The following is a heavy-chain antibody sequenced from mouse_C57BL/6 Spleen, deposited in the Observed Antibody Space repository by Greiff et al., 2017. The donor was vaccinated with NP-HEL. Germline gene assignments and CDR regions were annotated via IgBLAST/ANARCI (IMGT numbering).Heavy chain of an antibody. Sequence: QVQLQQSGPELVKPGASVKISCKASGYAFSSSWMNWVKQSPGKGLEWIGRIYPGDGDTNYNGKFKGKATLTVDKSSSTAYMQLSSLTSEDSAVYFCAKPGLGYWGQGTTLTVSS. V-gene: IGHV1-82*01. CDR2: IYPGDGDT. CDR1: GYAFSSSW. J-gene: IGHJ2*01. CDR3: AKPGLGY. D-gene: IGHD3-1*01.